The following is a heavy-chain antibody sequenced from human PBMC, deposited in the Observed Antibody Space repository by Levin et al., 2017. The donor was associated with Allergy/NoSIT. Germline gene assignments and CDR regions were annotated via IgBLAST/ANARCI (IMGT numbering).Heavy chain of an antibody. Sequence: GGSLRLSCAASGFTFSNYGMHWVRQAPGKGLEWVAIISYDGSNKYYADSVKGRFTISRDNSKNTLYLQMNSLRAEDTAVYYCAKGWVYSSGWYIDYWGQGTLVTVSS. D-gene: IGHD6-19*01. CDR3: AKGWVYSSGWYIDY. CDR1: GFTFSNYG. V-gene: IGHV3-30*18. J-gene: IGHJ4*02. CDR2: ISYDGSNK.